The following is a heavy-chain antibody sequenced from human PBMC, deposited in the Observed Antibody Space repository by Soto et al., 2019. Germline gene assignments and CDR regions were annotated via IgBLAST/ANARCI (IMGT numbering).Heavy chain of an antibody. CDR1: GYSFTSYW. CDR3: ARHKHGYCSSTSCLPYYYYYGMDV. J-gene: IGHJ6*02. D-gene: IGHD2-2*03. Sequence: GESLKISCQGSGYSFTSYWIGWVRQMPGKGLEWMGIIYPGDSDTRYSPSFQGQVTISADKSISTAYLQWSSLKASDTAMYYCARHKHGYCSSTSCLPYYYYYGMDVWGQGTTVTVSS. CDR2: IYPGDSDT. V-gene: IGHV5-51*01.